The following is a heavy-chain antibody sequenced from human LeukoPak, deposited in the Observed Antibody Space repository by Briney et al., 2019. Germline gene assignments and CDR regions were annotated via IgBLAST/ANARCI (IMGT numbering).Heavy chain of an antibody. CDR3: AKDRGSSWGTFDY. D-gene: IGHD6-13*01. Sequence: PGGSLRLSCAASGFTFSSYGMHWVRQAPGKGLEWVAVISSDGSSKYYADSVKGRFTIPRDNSKNTLYLQMNSLRAEDTAVYYCAKDRGSSWGTFDYWGQGTLVTVSS. CDR1: GFTFSSYG. J-gene: IGHJ4*02. V-gene: IGHV3-30*18. CDR2: ISSDGSSK.